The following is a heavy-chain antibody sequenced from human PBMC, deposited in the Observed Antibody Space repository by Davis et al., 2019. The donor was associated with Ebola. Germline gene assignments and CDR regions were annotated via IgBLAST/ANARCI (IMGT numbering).Heavy chain of an antibody. CDR2: MNSAGSFE. CDR1: GFTFSGYT. Sequence: GESLKISCAASGFTFSGYTMHWVRQAPGKGLEWVASMNSAGSFEYYAESVKGRFTISRDNGKDSLYLRMNSLRAEDTAVYYCAKSGGDCYSRGDCYFQHWGQGTLVSVSS. J-gene: IGHJ1*01. D-gene: IGHD2-21*02. V-gene: IGHV3-21*01. CDR3: AKSGGDCYSRGDCYFQH.